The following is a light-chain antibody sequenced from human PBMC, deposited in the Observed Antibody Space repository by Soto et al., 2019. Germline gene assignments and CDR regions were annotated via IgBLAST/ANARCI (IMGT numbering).Light chain of an antibody. CDR1: QSVSSW. J-gene: IGKJ1*01. CDR3: QQYRSYSWT. V-gene: IGKV1-5*03. CDR2: KAS. Sequence: DVQLTQSPATLSASVGDRVTITCRASQSVSSWLAWYQAKPGKAPNLLVYKASNLQTGIPSRFSGSGSGTDFTLTISSLQPDDFAIYYCQQYRSYSWTFGQGTKVEIK.